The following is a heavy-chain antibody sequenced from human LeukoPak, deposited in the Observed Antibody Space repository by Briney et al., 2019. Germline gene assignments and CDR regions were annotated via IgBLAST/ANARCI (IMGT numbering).Heavy chain of an antibody. CDR2: ISNDGNNK. D-gene: IGHD3-10*01. Sequence: GGSMRLSCAASGFTFSSYVMHWVRQAPGKGLEWVAGISNDGNNKYYAESVKGRFTISRDNSKNTLYLQMNSLRAEDTAVYYCAKDWVVRGVISYWGQGTLDTVSS. J-gene: IGHJ1*01. CDR1: GFTFSSYV. V-gene: IGHV3-30*18. CDR3: AKDWVVRGVISY.